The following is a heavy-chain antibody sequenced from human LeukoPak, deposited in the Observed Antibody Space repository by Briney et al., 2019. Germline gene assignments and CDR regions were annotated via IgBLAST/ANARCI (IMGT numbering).Heavy chain of an antibody. J-gene: IGHJ4*02. V-gene: IGHV3-53*01. Sequence: GGSLRLSCAASGFSVSNNYMTWVRQAPGKGLEWVSILYAGGTTYYADSVKGRFTISRDNAKNSLYLQMNGLRAEDTAVYYCAREEIAAAGTWYFDYWGQGTLVTVSS. CDR2: LYAGGTT. CDR3: AREEIAAAGTWYFDY. D-gene: IGHD6-13*01. CDR1: GFSVSNNY.